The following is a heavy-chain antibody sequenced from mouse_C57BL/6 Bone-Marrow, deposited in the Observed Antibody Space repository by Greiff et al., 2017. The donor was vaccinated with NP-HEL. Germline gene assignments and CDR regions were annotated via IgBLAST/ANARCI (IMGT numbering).Heavy chain of an antibody. V-gene: IGHV5-4*03. J-gene: IGHJ1*03. Sequence: EVKLVESGGGLVKPGGSLKLSCAASGFTFSSYAMSWVRQTPEKRLEWVATISDGGSYTYYPDNVKGRFTISRDNAKNNLYLQMSHLKSEDTAMYYCARGSLLNWDVGDLYFEVWGTGTTVTVAS. CDR2: ISDGGSYT. CDR1: GFTFSSYA. CDR3: ARGSLLNWDVGDLYFEV. D-gene: IGHD4-1*01.